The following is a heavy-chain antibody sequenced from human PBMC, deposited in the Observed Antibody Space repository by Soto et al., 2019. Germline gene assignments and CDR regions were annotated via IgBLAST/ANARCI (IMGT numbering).Heavy chain of an antibody. CDR1: GFTFSSYA. V-gene: IGHV3-30-3*01. CDR2: ISYDGSTK. J-gene: IGHJ6*02. Sequence: QVQLVESGGGVVQPGRSLRLSCAASGFTFSSYAMHWVRQAPGKGLEWVAVISYDGSTKYYADSVKGRFTISRDNSKNTLFLQMNSLRPEDTAVYYCARRGYGVDVWGQGTTVTVSS. CDR3: ARRGYGVDV.